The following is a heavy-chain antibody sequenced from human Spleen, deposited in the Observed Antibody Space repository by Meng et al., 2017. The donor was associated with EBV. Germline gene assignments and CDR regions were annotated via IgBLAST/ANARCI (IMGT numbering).Heavy chain of an antibody. CDR3: ARAHGDYEFDH. V-gene: IGHV1-18*01. CDR2: ISGYNGNT. J-gene: IGHJ4*02. D-gene: IGHD4-17*01. CDR1: GYTFTNNG. Sequence: QIQVCQSGPEAKKPGAAVKVSCKTSGYTFTNNGITWVRQAPGQGLEWMAWISGYNGNTHYAQKFQGGVTVTIDTSTSTAYMELRNLRNDDTAVYYCARAHGDYEFDHWGQGTLVTVSS.